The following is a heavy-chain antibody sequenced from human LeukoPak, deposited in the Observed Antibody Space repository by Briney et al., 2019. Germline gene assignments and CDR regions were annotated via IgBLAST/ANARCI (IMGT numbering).Heavy chain of an antibody. D-gene: IGHD3/OR15-3a*01. Sequence: GVLRLSCAASGFTVSSNYMSWVRLAPGKGLEWVSAISGSGGSTYYADSVKGRFTISRDNSKNTLYLQMNSLRAEDTAVYYCAKAGNGFFDLQYFQHWGQGTLVTVSS. CDR2: ISGSGGST. J-gene: IGHJ1*01. CDR3: AKAGNGFFDLQYFQH. CDR1: GFTVSSNY. V-gene: IGHV3-23*01.